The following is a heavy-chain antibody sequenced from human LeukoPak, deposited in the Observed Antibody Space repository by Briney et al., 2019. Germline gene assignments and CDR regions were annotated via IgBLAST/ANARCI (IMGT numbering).Heavy chain of an antibody. D-gene: IGHD7-27*01. CDR3: ARDLPSPSTWAFDY. V-gene: IGHV1-2*06. Sequence: RINPNSGATNYAQHFQGRVTMTRDTTISTAYMEMSSLRSDDTAVYYCARDLPSPSTWAFDYWGQGTLVTVSS. J-gene: IGHJ4*02. CDR2: INPNSGAT.